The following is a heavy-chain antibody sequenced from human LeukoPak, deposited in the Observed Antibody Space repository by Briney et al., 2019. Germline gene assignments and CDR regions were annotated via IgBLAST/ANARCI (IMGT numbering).Heavy chain of an antibody. CDR2: IIAGNGDT. Sequence: ASVKVSCKASGYTFNSYGISWVRQAPGQGLEWMGWIIAGNGDTKYAHEFRGRVTITRDTSATTAYLVLSTLRSEDMAVYYCARSQYLPYFDSWGQGTLVTVSS. V-gene: IGHV1-18*03. CDR1: GYTFNSYG. D-gene: IGHD2-2*02. CDR3: ARSQYLPYFDS. J-gene: IGHJ4*02.